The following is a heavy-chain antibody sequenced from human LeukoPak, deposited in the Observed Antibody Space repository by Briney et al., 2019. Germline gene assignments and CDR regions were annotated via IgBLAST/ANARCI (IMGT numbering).Heavy chain of an antibody. Sequence: PGGSLRLSCAASGFTVSSNYMSWVRQAPGKGLEWVSVIYSGGSTDYADSVKGRFTISRDNSKNTVYLQMNSLRPEDTAMYYCAREGGYVFDYWGQGTLVTVSS. CDR3: AREGGYVFDY. CDR1: GFTVSSNY. V-gene: IGHV3-53*01. D-gene: IGHD5-12*01. CDR2: IYSGGST. J-gene: IGHJ4*02.